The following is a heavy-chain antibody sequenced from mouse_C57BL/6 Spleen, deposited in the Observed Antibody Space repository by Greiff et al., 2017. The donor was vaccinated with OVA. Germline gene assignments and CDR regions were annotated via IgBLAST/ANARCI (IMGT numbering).Heavy chain of an antibody. D-gene: IGHD2-4*01. CDR2: ISSGSSTL. J-gene: IGHJ3*01. CDR1: GFTFSDYG. Sequence: VQLQESGGGLVKPGGSLKLSCAASGFTFSDYGMHWVRQAPEKGLEWVAYISSGSSTLYYADTVKGRFTISRDNAKNTLFLQMTSLRSEDTAMYYCARPGLRPWFAYWGQGTLVTVSA. V-gene: IGHV5-17*01. CDR3: ARPGLRPWFAY.